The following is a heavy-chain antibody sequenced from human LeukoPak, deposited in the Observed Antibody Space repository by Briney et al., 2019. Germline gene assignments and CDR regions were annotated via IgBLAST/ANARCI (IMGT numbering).Heavy chain of an antibody. Sequence: GAALQISCKGSGYSFTSYWIGWVRQMPGKGLEWRGIIYPGDSDTRYSPSFQGQVTISADKSISTAYLQWSSLKASDTAMYYCARGLGENLNWFDPWGQGTLVTVSS. D-gene: IGHD3-10*01. J-gene: IGHJ5*02. CDR3: ARGLGENLNWFDP. V-gene: IGHV5-51*01. CDR2: IYPGDSDT. CDR1: GYSFTSYW.